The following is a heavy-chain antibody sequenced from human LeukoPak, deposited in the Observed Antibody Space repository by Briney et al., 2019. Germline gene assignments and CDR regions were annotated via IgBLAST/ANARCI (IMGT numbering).Heavy chain of an antibody. CDR2: ISGSGGST. J-gene: IGHJ3*02. V-gene: IGHV3-23*01. CDR3: AKGTGVRGALGAFDI. D-gene: IGHD3-10*01. Sequence: GGSLRLSCAASGFTFRSYAMSWVRQAPGKGLEWVSAISGSGGSTYYADSVKGRFTISRDNSKNTLYLQMNSLRAEDTAVYYCAKGTGVRGALGAFDIWGQGTMVTVSS. CDR1: GFTFRSYA.